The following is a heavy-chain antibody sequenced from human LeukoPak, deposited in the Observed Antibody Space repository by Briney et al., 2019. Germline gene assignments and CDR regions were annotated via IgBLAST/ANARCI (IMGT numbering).Heavy chain of an antibody. Sequence: ASVKVSCKASGGTFSSYAISWVRQAPGQGLEWMGWINIHTGNPAYGQGFTGRFVFSLDTSVSTAYLQINSLKAEDTAVYFCATKPYTGYDFNYWGQGTLVTVSS. CDR2: INIHTGNP. D-gene: IGHD5-12*01. J-gene: IGHJ4*02. CDR3: ATKPYTGYDFNY. CDR1: GGTFSSYA. V-gene: IGHV7-4-1*02.